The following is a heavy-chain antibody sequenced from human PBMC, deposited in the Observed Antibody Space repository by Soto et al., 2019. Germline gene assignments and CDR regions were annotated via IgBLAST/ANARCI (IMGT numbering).Heavy chain of an antibody. CDR3: AKGRVEISNYGEFDY. CDR1: GFIFSSYG. V-gene: IGHV3-30*02. Sequence: GGSLRLSCAASGFIFSSYGMHWVRQAPGKGLEWVAFISYDGSDKVYVDSVRGRFTISRDNSRNTLSLQMNNLKTEDTAVYYCAKGRVEISNYGEFDYWGQGTLVTVSS. J-gene: IGHJ4*02. D-gene: IGHD4-4*01. CDR2: ISYDGSDK.